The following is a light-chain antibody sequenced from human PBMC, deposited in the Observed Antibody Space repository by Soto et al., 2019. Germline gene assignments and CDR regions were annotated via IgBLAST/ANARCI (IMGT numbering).Light chain of an antibody. Sequence: DIQMTQSPSTLSASVGDRVTITCRASQSISSWLAWYQQKPGKAPKLLIYKASSLESGVPSRFSGSGSGTEFTLTISSLQPDDFATYYCQQYNSYSPFGGGTTVEIK. CDR2: KAS. J-gene: IGKJ4*01. CDR1: QSISSW. CDR3: QQYNSYSP. V-gene: IGKV1-5*03.